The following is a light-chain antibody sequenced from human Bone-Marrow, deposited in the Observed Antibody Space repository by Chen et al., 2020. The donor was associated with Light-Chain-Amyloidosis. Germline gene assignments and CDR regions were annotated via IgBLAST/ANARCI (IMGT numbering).Light chain of an antibody. CDR3: QVWDRSSDRPV. V-gene: IGLV3-21*02. J-gene: IGLJ3*02. CDR2: DDS. CDR1: NIGSTS. Sequence: YVLTQPPSVSGAPGQRATMAGGGNNIGSTSVHWYQQTPGQAPLLVVYDDSDRPSGIPERLSGSNSGNTATLTISRVEAGDEADYYCQVWDRSSDRPVFGGGTKLTVL.